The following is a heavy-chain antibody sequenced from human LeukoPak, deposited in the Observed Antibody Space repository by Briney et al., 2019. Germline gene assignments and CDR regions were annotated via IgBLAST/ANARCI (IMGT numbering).Heavy chain of an antibody. CDR3: ARAGYYDSSGYFSAPRSPLDY. J-gene: IGHJ4*02. CDR2: IYYSGST. D-gene: IGHD3-22*01. V-gene: IGHV4-30-4*08. CDR1: GDSISSGDYY. Sequence: SETLSLTCTVYGDSISSGDYYWGRIRQPRGKGLEWIGYIYYSGSTYYNPSLKSRVTISVDTSKNQFSLKLSSVPAADTAVYYCARAGYYDSSGYFSAPRSPLDYWGQVTLVTVSS.